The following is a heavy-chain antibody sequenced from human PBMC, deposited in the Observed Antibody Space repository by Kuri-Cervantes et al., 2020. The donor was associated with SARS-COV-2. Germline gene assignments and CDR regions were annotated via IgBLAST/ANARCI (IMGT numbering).Heavy chain of an antibody. Sequence: SETLSLTCAFYGESFSGYYWNWIRQSPGKGLEWIGEVNHRGSTNYNPSLKSRVTISVDTSKNQFSLKLSSVTVADTAVYYCARLNQLGYYWGQGTLVTVSS. CDR1: GESFSGYY. J-gene: IGHJ4*02. D-gene: IGHD7-27*01. CDR3: ARLNQLGYY. V-gene: IGHV4-34*01. CDR2: VNHRGST.